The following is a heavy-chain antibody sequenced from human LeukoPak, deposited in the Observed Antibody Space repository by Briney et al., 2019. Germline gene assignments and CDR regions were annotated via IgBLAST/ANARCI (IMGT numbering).Heavy chain of an antibody. CDR3: ARAPMSYDSSGFGGAFDI. CDR2: ISYDGTNK. J-gene: IGHJ3*02. D-gene: IGHD3-22*01. V-gene: IGHV3-30-3*01. CDR1: GFTFSDYA. Sequence: GGSLRLSCAASGFTFSDYAMHWVRQAPGKGLEWVAVISYDGTNKYYADSVKGRFTISRDNSKNTMYLQMNSLRAEDTAMYYCARAPMSYDSSGFGGAFDIWGQGTMVTVSS.